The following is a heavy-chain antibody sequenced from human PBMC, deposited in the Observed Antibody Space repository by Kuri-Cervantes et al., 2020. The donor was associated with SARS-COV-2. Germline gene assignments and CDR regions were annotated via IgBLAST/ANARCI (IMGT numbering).Heavy chain of an antibody. V-gene: IGHV4-34*01. CDR2: MNHSGST. D-gene: IGHD3-22*01. Sequence: SETLSLTCAVYGGSFSGYYWSWIRQPPGKGLGWVGEMNHSGSTNNNPSLKSRVTISVDTSKNQFSLKLSSVTAADTAVYYCARDSHPDYYDSSGYDAFDIWGQGTMVTVSS. CDR3: ARDSHPDYYDSSGYDAFDI. CDR1: GGSFSGYY. J-gene: IGHJ3*02.